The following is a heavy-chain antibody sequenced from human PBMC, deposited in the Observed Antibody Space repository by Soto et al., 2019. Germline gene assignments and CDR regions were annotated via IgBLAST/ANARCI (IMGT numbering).Heavy chain of an antibody. Sequence: GGSLRLSCAASGFTFSSYGMHWVRQAPGKGLEWVAVISYDGSNKYYADSVKGRFTISRDNSKNTLYLQMNSLRAEDTAVYYCATPMVTPYGIDYCGQGPLFTVSS. V-gene: IGHV3-30*03. J-gene: IGHJ4*02. CDR3: ATPMVTPYGIDY. D-gene: IGHD2-21*02. CDR2: ISYDGSNK. CDR1: GFTFSSYG.